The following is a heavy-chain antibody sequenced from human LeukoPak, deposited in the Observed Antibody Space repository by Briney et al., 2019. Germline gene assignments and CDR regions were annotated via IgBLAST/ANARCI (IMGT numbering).Heavy chain of an antibody. CDR2: ISSNGGST. CDR3: ARNPTGYGSSFYFDY. Sequence: GGSLRLSCAASGFTFSSHAMHWVRQAPGKGLEYVSAISSNGGSTYYANSAKGRFTISRDNSKNTLFLQMGSLRADDMAVYYCARNPTGYGSSFYFDYWGQGTLVTVSS. V-gene: IGHV3-64*01. CDR1: GFTFSSHA. D-gene: IGHD6-13*01. J-gene: IGHJ4*02.